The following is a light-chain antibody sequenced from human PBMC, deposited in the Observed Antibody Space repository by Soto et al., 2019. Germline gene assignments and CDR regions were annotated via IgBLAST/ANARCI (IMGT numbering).Light chain of an antibody. CDR3: AAWDDSLNGHV. Sequence: QSVLTQPHSASGTPGQRVTISCSGSSSNIGTSSVHWFQQLPGTAPKLLISTTNQRPSGVPERFSGSKSGTSASLAISGLQSEDEADYYCAAWDDSLNGHVSGTGTKATVL. V-gene: IGLV1-44*01. CDR1: SSNIGTSS. CDR2: TTN. J-gene: IGLJ1*01.